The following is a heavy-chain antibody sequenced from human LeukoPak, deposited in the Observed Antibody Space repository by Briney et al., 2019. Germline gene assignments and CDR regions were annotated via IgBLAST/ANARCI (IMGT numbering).Heavy chain of an antibody. CDR3: ARDRVNYYDSSGYYAVY. D-gene: IGHD3-22*01. V-gene: IGHV4-31*03. J-gene: IGHJ4*02. Sequence: SETLSLTCTVSGGSISSGGYYWSWIRQHPGKGVVWIGYIYYSGSTYYNPSLKSRVTISGDTSKNQFSLKLSSVTAADTAVYYCARDRVNYYDSSGYYAVYWGQGTLVTVSS. CDR1: GGSISSGGYY. CDR2: IYYSGST.